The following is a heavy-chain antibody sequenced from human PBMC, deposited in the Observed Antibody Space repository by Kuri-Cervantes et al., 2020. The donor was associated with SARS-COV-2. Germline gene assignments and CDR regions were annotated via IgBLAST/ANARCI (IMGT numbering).Heavy chain of an antibody. CDR3: AKDALMTTVVTDAFDI. J-gene: IGHJ3*02. D-gene: IGHD4-23*01. CDR1: GFTFGDYA. Sequence: GGSLRLSCIVSGFTFGDYAMSWVRQAPGKGLEWVSAISGSGGSTYYADSVKGRFTISRDNSKNTLYLQMNSLRAEDTAVYYCAKDALMTTVVTDAFDIWGQGTMVTVSS. CDR2: ISGSGGST. V-gene: IGHV3-23*01.